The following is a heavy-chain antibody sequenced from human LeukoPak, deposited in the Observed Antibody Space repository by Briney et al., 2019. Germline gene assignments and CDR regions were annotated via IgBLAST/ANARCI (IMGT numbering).Heavy chain of an antibody. D-gene: IGHD1-26*01. J-gene: IGHJ4*02. V-gene: IGHV3-21*01. Sequence: GGSLRLSCAASGFTFSSYSMNWVRQAPGKGLEWVSSISSSSSYIYYADSVKGRFTISRDNAKNSLYLQMNSLRAEDTAVYYCARGRMGGATGVFDYWGQGTLVTVSS. CDR2: ISSSSSYI. CDR3: ARGRMGGATGVFDY. CDR1: GFTFSSYS.